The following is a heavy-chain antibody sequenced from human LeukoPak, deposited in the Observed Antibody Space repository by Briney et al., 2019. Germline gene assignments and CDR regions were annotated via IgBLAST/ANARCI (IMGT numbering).Heavy chain of an antibody. V-gene: IGHV4-59*01. D-gene: IGHD3-22*01. CDR3: ARTMPYYYDSSGFLGGYFDY. CDR2: IYYSGST. Sequence: PSETLSLTCTVSGGSISSYYWSWIRQPPGKGLEWIGYIYYSGSTNYNPSLKSRVTISVDTSKNQFSLKLSSVTAADTAVYYCARTMPYYYDSSGFLGGYFDYWGQGTLVTVSS. CDR1: GGSISSYY. J-gene: IGHJ4*02.